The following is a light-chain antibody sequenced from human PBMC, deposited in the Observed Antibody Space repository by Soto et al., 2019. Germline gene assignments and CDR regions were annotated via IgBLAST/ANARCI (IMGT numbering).Light chain of an antibody. J-gene: IGLJ3*02. CDR3: AAWDASLNAWV. CDR2: NSN. CDR1: SSNIGSNS. V-gene: IGLV1-44*01. Sequence: QSVLTQPPSESGTPEQRVTISRSGSSSNIGSNSVSWFQQLPGTAPKLLISNSNQRPSGVPDRFSGSKSGTSASLAISGLQSEDEADYFCAAWDASLNAWVFGGGTKLTVL.